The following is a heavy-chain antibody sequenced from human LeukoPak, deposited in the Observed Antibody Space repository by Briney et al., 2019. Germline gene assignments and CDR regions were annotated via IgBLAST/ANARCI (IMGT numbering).Heavy chain of an antibody. CDR2: TYYSGST. CDR1: GGSISSYY. D-gene: IGHD5-24*01. J-gene: IGHJ6*03. CDR3: AREGRYRYGYNEYHSYMDI. Sequence: PSETLSLTCTVSGGSISSYYWSWIRQPPGKGLEWIGYTYYSGSTNYNPSLTSRVTISVDTSKNQFSLKLSSVTAAETAVYYCAREGRYRYGYNEYHSYMDIWGKGTTVTVSS. V-gene: IGHV4-59*01.